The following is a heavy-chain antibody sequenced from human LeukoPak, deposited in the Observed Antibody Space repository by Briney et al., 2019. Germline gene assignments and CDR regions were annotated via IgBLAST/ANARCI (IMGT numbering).Heavy chain of an antibody. CDR3: AKGFSSGWYGRPDY. CDR2: ISTYDANT. CDR1: GYTFTSYG. V-gene: IGHV1-18*01. D-gene: IGHD6-19*01. Sequence: ASVKVSCKASGYTFTSYGISWVRQAPGQGLEWMGWISTYDANTNYAQKLQGRVTMTTDTSTSTAYMELRSLRSDDTAVYYCAKGFSSGWYGRPDYWGQGTLVTVSS. J-gene: IGHJ4*02.